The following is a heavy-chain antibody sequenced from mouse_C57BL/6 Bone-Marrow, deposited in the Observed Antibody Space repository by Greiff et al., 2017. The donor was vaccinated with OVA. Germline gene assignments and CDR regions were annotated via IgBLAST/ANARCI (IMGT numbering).Heavy chain of an antibody. V-gene: IGHV3-6*01. J-gene: IGHJ2*01. CDR2: ISYDGSN. CDR3: ARDRTTLYYFDY. Sequence: EVQVVESGPGLVKPSQSLSLTCSVTGYSITSGYYWNWIRQFPGNKLEWMGYISYDGSNNYNPSLKNRISITRDTSKNQFFLKLNSVTTEDTATYYCARDRTTLYYFDYWGQGTTLTVSS. D-gene: IGHD1-1*01. CDR1: GYSITSGYY.